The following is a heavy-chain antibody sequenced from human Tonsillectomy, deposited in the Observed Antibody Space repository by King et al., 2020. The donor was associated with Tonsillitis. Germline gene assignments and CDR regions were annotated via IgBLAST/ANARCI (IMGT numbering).Heavy chain of an antibody. CDR2: IYHSGST. V-gene: IGHV4-38-2*01. D-gene: IGHD2-15*01. J-gene: IGHJ3*02. CDR3: ARRRGVVVVAATPRLGAFDI. CDR1: GYSISSGYY. Sequence: QLQESGPGLVKPSETLSLTCAVSGYSISSGYYWGWIRQPPGKGLEWIGSIYHSGSTYYNPSLKSRVTISVDTSKNQFSLKLSSVTAADTAVYYCARRRGVVVVAATPRLGAFDIWGQGTMVTVSS.